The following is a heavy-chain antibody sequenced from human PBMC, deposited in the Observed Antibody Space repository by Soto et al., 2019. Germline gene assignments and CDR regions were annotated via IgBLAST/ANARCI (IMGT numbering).Heavy chain of an antibody. CDR3: APSGYDFWGFDP. D-gene: IGHD3-3*01. V-gene: IGHV2-5*02. CDR1: GFSLSTSGVG. Sequence: QITLKESGPTLVKPTQTLTLTCTFSGFSLSTSGVGVGWIRQPPGKALEWLALIYWDDDKRYSPSLKSRLTIXKXXSITQVVLTMTAMDPVDTATYCCAPSGYDFWGFDPWGQGTLVTVSS. CDR2: IYWDDDK. J-gene: IGHJ5*02.